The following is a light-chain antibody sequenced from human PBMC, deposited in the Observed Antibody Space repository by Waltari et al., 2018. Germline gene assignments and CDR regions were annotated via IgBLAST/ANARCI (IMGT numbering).Light chain of an antibody. J-gene: IGKJ1*01. CDR1: QSVTND. CDR3: QQRSNWPRT. V-gene: IGKV3-11*01. Sequence: SCRASQSVTNDLAWYQQKPGQAPRVLIYSASNRATGVPARFSGSGSGTDFTLTISSLEPEDFAVYYCQQRSNWPRTFGQGTKVEVK. CDR2: SAS.